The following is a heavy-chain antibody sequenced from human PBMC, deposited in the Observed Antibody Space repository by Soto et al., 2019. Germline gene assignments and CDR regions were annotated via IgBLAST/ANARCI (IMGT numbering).Heavy chain of an antibody. Sequence: QVQLQQWGAGLLKPSETLSLSCAVYGGSFSGYYWSWIRQPPGKGLEWIGEINHSGSTNYNPSLKGRVTISVDTSKTQFSLRLSSVTAADTAVDYCASILRYLWGQGTLVTVSS. CDR1: GGSFSGYY. D-gene: IGHD3-16*01. J-gene: IGHJ4*02. V-gene: IGHV4-34*01. CDR2: INHSGST. CDR3: ASILRYL.